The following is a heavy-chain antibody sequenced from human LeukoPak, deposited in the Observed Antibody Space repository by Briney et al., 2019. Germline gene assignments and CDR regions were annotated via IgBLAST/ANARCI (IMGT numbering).Heavy chain of an antibody. D-gene: IGHD3-10*01. CDR1: GFTFSSCV. Sequence: PGGSLRLSCAACGFTFSSCVMSWVRQAPGKGLEWVLDISGSGGSTYYADSVKGRFTISRNNSKNTLDLQVSSLRARDAAVYLWLKGGDITAFLPLDYWRERPPFTVSS. J-gene: IGHJ4*02. CDR3: LKGGDITAFLPLDY. V-gene: IGHV3-23*01. CDR2: ISGSGGST.